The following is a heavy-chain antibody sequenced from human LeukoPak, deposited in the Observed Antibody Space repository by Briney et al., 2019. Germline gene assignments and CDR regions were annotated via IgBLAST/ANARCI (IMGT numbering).Heavy chain of an antibody. CDR1: GYSFTSYW. J-gene: IGHJ4*02. CDR3: ARLSIAAAGTGGFDY. CDR2: IYPGDSDT. V-gene: IGHV5-51*01. D-gene: IGHD6-13*01. Sequence: GESLQISCQGSGYSFTSYWIGWVRQMPGKGLEWMGIIYPGDSDTRYSPSFQGQVTISADKSISTAYLQWSSLKASDTAMYYCARLSIAAAGTGGFDYWGQGTLVTVSS.